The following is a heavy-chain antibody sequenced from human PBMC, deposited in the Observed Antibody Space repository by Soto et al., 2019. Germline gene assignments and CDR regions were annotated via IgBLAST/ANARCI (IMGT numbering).Heavy chain of an antibody. CDR2: INHSGST. V-gene: IGHV4-34*01. Sequence: QVRLQQWGTGLLKSSETLSLTCAVYGGSFSGYYWSWLRQPPGKGLEWIGEINHSGSTNYNPSLNSRVTISVDTSNNQFSLKLTSITAADTGVYYCATANWSHHYCGPWGQGTLVTVSS. CDR1: GGSFSGYY. D-gene: IGHD1-1*01. CDR3: ATANWSHHYCGP. J-gene: IGHJ5*02.